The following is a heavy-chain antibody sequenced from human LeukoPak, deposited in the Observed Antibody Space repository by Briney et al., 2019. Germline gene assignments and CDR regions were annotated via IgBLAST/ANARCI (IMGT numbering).Heavy chain of an antibody. Sequence: SETLSLTCTVSGGSISSSSYYWGWIRQPPGKGLEWIGSIYYSGSTYYNPSLKSRVTISVDTSKNQFSLKLSSVTAADTAVYYCARQGSGSYYGYYYYGMDVWGQGTTVTVSS. CDR2: IYYSGST. J-gene: IGHJ6*02. CDR1: GGSISSSSYY. CDR3: ARQGSGSYYGYYYYGMDV. D-gene: IGHD1-26*01. V-gene: IGHV4-39*01.